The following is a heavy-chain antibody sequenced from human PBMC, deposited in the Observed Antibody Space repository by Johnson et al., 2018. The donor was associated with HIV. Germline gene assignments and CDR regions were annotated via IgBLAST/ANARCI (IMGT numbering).Heavy chain of an antibody. CDR3: ARRTYCTGDSCSSRLGTFDL. J-gene: IGHJ3*01. Sequence: QVQLVESGGGLVKPGGSLRLSCAASGFTFSDYYMSWIRQAPGKGLEWVSYIRSSGSTIYYADSVQGRFTISRDNAKNSLYLQINSLRAEDTAVYYCARRTYCTGDSCSSRLGTFDLWGQGTMVTVSS. CDR1: GFTFSDYY. D-gene: IGHD2-15*01. V-gene: IGHV3-11*04. CDR2: IRSSGSTI.